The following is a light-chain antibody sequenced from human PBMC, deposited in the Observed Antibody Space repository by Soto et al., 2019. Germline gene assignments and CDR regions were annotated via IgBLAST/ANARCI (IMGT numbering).Light chain of an antibody. V-gene: IGKV3-20*01. CDR3: QLYGGSRPFT. Sequence: EIVLTQSPGTLSLSPGERATLSCRASQSVSSDYLAWYQQKPGQAPRLLISRASRRATGIPDRFSGSGSGTKLPLTITRLEAEDFADYYCQLYGGSRPFTFGPGTKVDIK. J-gene: IGKJ3*01. CDR2: RAS. CDR1: QSVSSDY.